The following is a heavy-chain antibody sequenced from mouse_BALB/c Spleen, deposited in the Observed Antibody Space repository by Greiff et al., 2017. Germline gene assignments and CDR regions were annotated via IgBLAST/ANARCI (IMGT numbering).Heavy chain of an antibody. Sequence: QVQLKESGAELVRPGASVTLSCKASGYTFTDYEMHWVKQTPVHGLEWIGAIDPETGGTAYNQKFKGKATLTADKSSSTAYMELRSLTSEDSAVYYCTREVYYFDYWGQGTTLTVSS. CDR3: TREVYYFDY. CDR1: GYTFTDYE. CDR2: IDPETGGT. V-gene: IGHV1-15*01. J-gene: IGHJ2*01.